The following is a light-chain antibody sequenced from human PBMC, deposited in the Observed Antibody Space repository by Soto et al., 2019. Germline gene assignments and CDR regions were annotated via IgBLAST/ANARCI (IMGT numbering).Light chain of an antibody. CDR2: DAS. CDR3: QQRSTWLYT. CDR1: QSVDTY. V-gene: IGKV3-11*01. J-gene: IGKJ2*01. Sequence: DIVLTQSPATLSLSPGQRATLSCRASQSVDTYLAWYQQKAGQAPRLLIYDASNRATGIPARFSGSGSGTDFTLTISSLEPEDLAVYYCQQRSTWLYTFGQGTKLEIK.